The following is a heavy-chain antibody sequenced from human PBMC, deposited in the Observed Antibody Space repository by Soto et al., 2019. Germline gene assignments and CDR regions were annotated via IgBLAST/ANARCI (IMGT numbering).Heavy chain of an antibody. Sequence: GESLKISCKGFGYTFTTYWVGWVRQMHGKGLEWMGIIYPGDSDTRYSPSFQGQVTISADKSISTAYLQWSSLKASDTAIYYCARLTRVRGLHSFYGMDVWGQGATVTVSS. V-gene: IGHV5-51*01. CDR2: IYPGDSDT. J-gene: IGHJ6*02. CDR3: ARLTRVRGLHSFYGMDV. D-gene: IGHD3-10*01. CDR1: GYTFTTYW.